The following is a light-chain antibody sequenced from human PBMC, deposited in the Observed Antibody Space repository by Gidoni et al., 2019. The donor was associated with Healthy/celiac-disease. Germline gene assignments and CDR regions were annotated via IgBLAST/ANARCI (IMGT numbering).Light chain of an antibody. V-gene: IGKV3-20*01. CDR3: QQYGSSKFT. Sequence: EIVLTQSPGTLSLSPGERATLSCRASQSVSSSYLAWYQQKPGHAPRLLIYGASSRATGIPDRFSGSGSGTDFTLTISRLDPEDFAVYYCQQYGSSKFTFGPGTKVDIK. J-gene: IGKJ3*01. CDR2: GAS. CDR1: QSVSSSY.